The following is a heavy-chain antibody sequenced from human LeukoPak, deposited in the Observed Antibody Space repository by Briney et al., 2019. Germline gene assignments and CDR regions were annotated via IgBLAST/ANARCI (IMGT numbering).Heavy chain of an antibody. CDR3: ARVRYSGSHPLDY. Sequence: GASVKVSCKASGYTFTGYYMHWVRQAPGQGLEWMGWINPNSGGTNYAQKFQGRVTMTRDTSISTAYMELSRLRSDDTAVYYCARVRYSGSHPLDYWGQGTLVTVSS. D-gene: IGHD1-26*01. V-gene: IGHV1-2*02. CDR2: INPNSGGT. J-gene: IGHJ4*02. CDR1: GYTFTGYY.